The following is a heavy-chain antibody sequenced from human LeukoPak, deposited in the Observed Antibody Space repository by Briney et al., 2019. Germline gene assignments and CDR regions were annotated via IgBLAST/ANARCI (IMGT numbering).Heavy chain of an antibody. V-gene: IGHV3-21*03. Sequence: PGGSLRLSCAASGFTFSSYSMNWVRQAPGKGLEWVSLISSSSSYIYYADSVKGRFIISRDNAKNTLFLQMNSLRAEDTAVYYCARVDCSGGSCYSGYWGQGTLVTVSS. CDR3: ARVDCSGGSCYSGY. D-gene: IGHD2-15*01. J-gene: IGHJ4*02. CDR1: GFTFSSYS. CDR2: ISSSSSYI.